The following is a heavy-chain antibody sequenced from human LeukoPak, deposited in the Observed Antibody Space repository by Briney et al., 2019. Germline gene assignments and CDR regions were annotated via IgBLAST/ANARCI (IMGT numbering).Heavy chain of an antibody. V-gene: IGHV4-30-2*01. Sequence: PSETLSLTCAVSGGSISSGDYSWSWIRQPPGSGLEWIGYIWHSGHTNYNPSLRSRVTISVARSKNQFSLKLSSVTAADTAVYYCARPFRKYNWFDPWGQGTLVTVSS. CDR3: ARPFRKYNWFDP. CDR1: GGSISSGDYS. CDR2: IWHSGHT. J-gene: IGHJ5*02.